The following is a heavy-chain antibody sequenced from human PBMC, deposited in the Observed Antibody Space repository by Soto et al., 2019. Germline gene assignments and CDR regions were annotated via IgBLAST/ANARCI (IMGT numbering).Heavy chain of an antibody. CDR2: ISGSGDST. Sequence: EVHLLQSGGGFVQPGGSLRLSCAASGLTFTNYPMSWVRQAPGKGLEWVSVISGSGDSTYYAESVKGRFTISRDNSKNTLYLQMNSVGAEDTAVYYCASRNYYDSSGYYYWYYFDFWGQGTLVTVSS. D-gene: IGHD3-22*01. CDR1: GLTFTNYP. CDR3: ASRNYYDSSGYYYWYYFDF. V-gene: IGHV3-23*01. J-gene: IGHJ4*02.